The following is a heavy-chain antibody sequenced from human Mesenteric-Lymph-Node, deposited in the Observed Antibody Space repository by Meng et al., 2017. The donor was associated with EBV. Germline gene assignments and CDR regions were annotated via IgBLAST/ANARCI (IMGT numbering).Heavy chain of an antibody. V-gene: IGHV4-34*01. Sequence: VTLQQWGHGFLEPSETLTLTCEASGGSLGGYHWSWIRQPPGKGLEYIGEISQSGDTTYNPSLKSRVTISVDRSRNQFSLKMASVTAADTAVYYCARGAIFGIVITYFDYWSQGTLVTVSS. CDR1: GGSLGGYH. D-gene: IGHD3-3*02. CDR3: ARGAIFGIVITYFDY. CDR2: ISQSGDT. J-gene: IGHJ4*02.